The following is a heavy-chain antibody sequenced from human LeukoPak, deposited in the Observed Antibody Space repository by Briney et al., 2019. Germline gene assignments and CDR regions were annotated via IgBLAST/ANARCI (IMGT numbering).Heavy chain of an antibody. CDR2: ISWNSGSI. V-gene: IGHV3-9*03. CDR3: ARGDYYDSSGYSFDY. D-gene: IGHD3-22*01. J-gene: IGHJ4*02. CDR1: GFTFDDYA. Sequence: GGSLRLSCAASGFTFDDYAMHWVRHAPGKGLEWVSGISWNSGSIGYADSVKGRFTISRDNAKNSLYLQMNSLRAEDMALYYCARGDYYDSSGYSFDYWGQGTLVTASS.